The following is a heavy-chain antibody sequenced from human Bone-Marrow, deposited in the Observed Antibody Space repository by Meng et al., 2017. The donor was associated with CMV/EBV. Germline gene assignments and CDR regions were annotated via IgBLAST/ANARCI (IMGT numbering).Heavy chain of an antibody. CDR2: INPNSGGT. Sequence: SVKVSCKASGYTFTSYYMHWVRQAPGQGLEWMGWINPNSGGTNYAQKFQGRVTMTRDTSISTAYMELSRLRSDDTAVYYCARDAPDSPYYDFWSGWYYGMDVWGQGTTVTVSS. V-gene: IGHV1-2*02. CDR3: ARDAPDSPYYDFWSGWYYGMDV. D-gene: IGHD3-3*01. CDR1: GYTFTSYY. J-gene: IGHJ6*02.